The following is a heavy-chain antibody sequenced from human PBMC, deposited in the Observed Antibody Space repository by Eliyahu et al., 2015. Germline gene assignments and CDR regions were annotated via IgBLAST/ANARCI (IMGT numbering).Heavy chain of an antibody. Sequence: QVQLQESGPGLVKPSQTLSLTCTVSDGSISSPGYYWSWIRQHPGKGLEWIGYIDHTGSTNYNSSLKSRLNISVDMSKKQFSLKLSSVTAADTAVYYCAKGGITVDFWGQGILVTVSS. CDR1: DGSISSPGYY. J-gene: IGHJ4*02. CDR2: IDHTGST. D-gene: IGHD3-16*01. V-gene: IGHV4-31*03. CDR3: AKGGITVDF.